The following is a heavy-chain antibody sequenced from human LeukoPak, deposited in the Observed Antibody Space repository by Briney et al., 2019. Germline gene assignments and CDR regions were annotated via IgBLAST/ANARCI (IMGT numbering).Heavy chain of an antibody. Sequence: GASVKVSCKASGYTFTGYYMHWVRQAPGQGLEWMGWINPNSGGTNYAQKFQGRVTMTRDTSISTAYMELSRLRSDDTAVYYCARVSPGSSSGYFQHWGQGTPVTVSS. CDR2: INPNSGGT. D-gene: IGHD6-6*01. J-gene: IGHJ1*01. CDR1: GYTFTGYY. CDR3: ARVSPGSSSGYFQH. V-gene: IGHV1-2*02.